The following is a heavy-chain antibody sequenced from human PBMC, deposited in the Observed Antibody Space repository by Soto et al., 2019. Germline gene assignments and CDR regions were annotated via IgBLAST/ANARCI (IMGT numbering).Heavy chain of an antibody. CDR1: GFTFDDYA. J-gene: IGHJ4*02. Sequence: PGGSLRLSCAASGFTFDDYAMHRVRQAPGKGLEWVSGISYDSGAIGYADSVKGRFTISRDNARNSLFLQLSGLRAEDTAVYYCAKSVYNWNDGFFDYWGQGTLVTVSS. CDR3: AKSVYNWNDGFFDY. V-gene: IGHV3-9*01. CDR2: ISYDSGAI. D-gene: IGHD1-1*01.